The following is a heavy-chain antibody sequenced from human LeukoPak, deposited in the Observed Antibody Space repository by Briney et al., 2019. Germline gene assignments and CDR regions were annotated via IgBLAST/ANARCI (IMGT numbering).Heavy chain of an antibody. J-gene: IGHJ4*02. CDR2: IHYDGKI. D-gene: IGHD2-21*01. CDR3: ASGDGYLQPY. V-gene: IGHV3-53*01. Sequence: GRSLRLSCAASGFSVSGKFMSWVRQAPGKGLEWVSIIHYDGKIRYAGSVGGRFTIYRDDSENTLFLQMNSLRVDDTAVYFCASGDGYLQPYWGQGTLVTVSS. CDR1: GFSVSGKF.